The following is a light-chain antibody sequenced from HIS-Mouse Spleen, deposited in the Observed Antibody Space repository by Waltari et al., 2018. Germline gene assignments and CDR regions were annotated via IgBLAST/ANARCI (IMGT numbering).Light chain of an antibody. V-gene: IGLV2-23*01. CDR1: RRDVGSYNL. CDR3: CSYAGSSTWV. J-gene: IGLJ3*02. Sequence: QSALTQPAPVSGSPGQSITISCTGTRRDVGSYNLFSWYQQHPGKAPKLMIYEGSKRPSGVSNRFSGSKSGNTASLTISGLQAEDEADYYCCSYAGSSTWVFGGGTKLTVL. CDR2: EGS.